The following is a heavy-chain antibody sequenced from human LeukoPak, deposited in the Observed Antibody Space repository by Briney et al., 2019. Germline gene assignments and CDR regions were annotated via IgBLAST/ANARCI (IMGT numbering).Heavy chain of an antibody. CDR1: GYTFTSYY. D-gene: IGHD2-2*02. V-gene: IGHV1-69*13. CDR2: IIPIFGTA. J-gene: IGHJ6*03. CDR3: ARGDIVVVPAAINLYYYYYMDV. Sequence: SVKVSCKASGYTFTSYYMHWVRQAPGQGLEWMGGIIPIFGTANYAQKFQGRVTITADESTSTAYMELSSLRSEDTAVYYCARGDIVVVPAAINLYYYYYMDVWGKGTTVTVSS.